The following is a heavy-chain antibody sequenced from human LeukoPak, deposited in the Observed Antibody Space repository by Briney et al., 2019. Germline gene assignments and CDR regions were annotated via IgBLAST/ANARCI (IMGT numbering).Heavy chain of an antibody. J-gene: IGHJ6*02. CDR3: TRDLAAVPGPRMDV. CDR2: INPDGSER. V-gene: IGHV3-7*03. Sequence: GGSLRLSCAASGFSFSSYYMSWVRQAPGKGLEWVALINPDGSERYYVDSVKGRFTISRDNARNSLYLQMDSLRADDTAMYFCTRDLAAVPGPRMDVWGQGTTVTVSS. D-gene: IGHD6-13*01. CDR1: GFSFSSYY.